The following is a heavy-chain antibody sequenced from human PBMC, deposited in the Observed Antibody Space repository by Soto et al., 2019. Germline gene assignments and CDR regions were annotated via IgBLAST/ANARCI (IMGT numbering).Heavy chain of an antibody. Sequence: GGSLRLSCAASGFTFSSYWMHWVRQAPGKGLWWVTRMNSDRCSTSYADSVKGRFTLSRDNAKNKPYLQMNSQSAEDTAVYYCARDHIAVACPHYWGQGTLVTVSS. CDR1: GFTFSSYW. J-gene: IGHJ4*02. CDR2: MNSDRCST. CDR3: ARDHIAVACPHY. V-gene: IGHV3-74*01. D-gene: IGHD6-19*01.